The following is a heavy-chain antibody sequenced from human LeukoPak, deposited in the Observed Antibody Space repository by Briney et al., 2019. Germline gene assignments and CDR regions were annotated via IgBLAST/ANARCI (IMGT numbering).Heavy chain of an antibody. Sequence: GGSLRLSCAASQFTFSSYWMNWVRQAPGKGLEWVANIKQDGSEKYYVDSVKGRFTISRDNAKNSLYLQMNSLRVEDTAVYYCARGYTSPWDRAFDIWGQGTMVTVSS. CDR3: ARGYTSPWDRAFDI. CDR1: QFTFSSYW. V-gene: IGHV3-7*01. J-gene: IGHJ3*02. CDR2: IKQDGSEK. D-gene: IGHD6-19*01.